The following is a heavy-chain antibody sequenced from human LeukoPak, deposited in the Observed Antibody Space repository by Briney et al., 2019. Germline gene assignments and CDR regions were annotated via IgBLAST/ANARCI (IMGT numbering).Heavy chain of an antibody. CDR3: ARDSGSSLPD. D-gene: IGHD6-13*01. CDR1: GFTFSSYG. Sequence: GGSLRLSCADSGFTFSSYGMYWVRQAPGKGLEWVSYISGSSRTIDYADSVKGRFTISRDNAKNSLYLQMNSLRDEDTAVYYCARDSGSSLPDWGQGTLVTVSS. J-gene: IGHJ4*02. V-gene: IGHV3-48*02. CDR2: ISGSSRTI.